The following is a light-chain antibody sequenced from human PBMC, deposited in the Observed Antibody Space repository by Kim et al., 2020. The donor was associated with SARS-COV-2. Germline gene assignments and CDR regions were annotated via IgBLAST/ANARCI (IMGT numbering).Light chain of an antibody. CDR1: VLAKIY. CDR3: YSAADNNLV. CDR2: KDS. V-gene: IGLV3-27*01. J-gene: IGLJ3*02. Sequence: SVSPGQTARITCSGVVLAKIYARWFQQKPGQAPMLVIYKDSERPSGIPERFSGSNSGTTVTLSISGAQVEDEADYYCYSAADNNLVFGGGTKLTVL.